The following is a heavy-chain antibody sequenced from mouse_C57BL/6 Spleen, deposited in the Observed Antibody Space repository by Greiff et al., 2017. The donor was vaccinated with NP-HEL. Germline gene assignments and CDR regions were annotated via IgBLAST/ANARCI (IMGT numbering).Heavy chain of an antibody. CDR3: ARSPNWDGGYFDY. J-gene: IGHJ2*01. Sequence: EVNVVESGGGLVQPGGSLSLSCAASGFTFTDYYMSWVRQPPGKALEWLGFIRNKANGYTTEYSASVKGRFTISRDNSQSILYLQMNALRAEDSATYYCARSPNWDGGYFDYWGQGTTLTVSS. V-gene: IGHV7-3*01. D-gene: IGHD4-1*02. CDR2: IRNKANGYTT. CDR1: GFTFTDYY.